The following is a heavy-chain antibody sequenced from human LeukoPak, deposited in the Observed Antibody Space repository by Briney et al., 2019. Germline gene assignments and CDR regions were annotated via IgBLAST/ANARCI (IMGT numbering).Heavy chain of an antibody. CDR2: VSGSGGST. Sequence: GGSLRLSCAASVYTFSIYAMSWVPHAPGKGRECVSAVSGSGGSTYYADSVKGRFTISRDNSKNTLYLQMNSLRAEDTAVYYCAKGLKYYYDSSPSPGMYWGQGTLVTVSS. D-gene: IGHD3-22*01. CDR1: VYTFSIYA. CDR3: AKGLKYYYDSSPSPGMY. V-gene: IGHV3-23*01. J-gene: IGHJ4*02.